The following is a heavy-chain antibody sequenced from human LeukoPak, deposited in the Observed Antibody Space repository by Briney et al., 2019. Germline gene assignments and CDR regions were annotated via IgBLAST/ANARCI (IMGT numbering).Heavy chain of an antibody. Sequence: SETLSLTCTVSGASISSSSYYWGWIRQPPGKGLEWNGSIYYSGSTYYNPSLKSRVTISVDTSKNQFSLKLSSVTAADTAVYYCVTYYFDSSGPKKNYWGQGTLVTVSS. J-gene: IGHJ4*02. V-gene: IGHV4-39*01. D-gene: IGHD3-22*01. CDR2: IYYSGST. CDR3: VTYYFDSSGPKKNY. CDR1: GASISSSSYY.